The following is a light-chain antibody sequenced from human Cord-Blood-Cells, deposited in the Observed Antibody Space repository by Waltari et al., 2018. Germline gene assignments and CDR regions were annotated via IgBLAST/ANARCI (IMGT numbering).Light chain of an antibody. J-gene: IGKJ2*01. CDR3: QQYYSTPPT. V-gene: IGKV4-1*01. CDR2: WAS. Sequence: DIVMTQSPDSLAAPLRERATITCKPSQSVLYTSNNKNYLAWYQQKPGQPPKLLIYWASTRESGVPDRFSGSGSGTDSTLTISSLQAEDVAVYYCQQYYSTPPTFGQGTKLEIK. CDR1: QSVLYTSNNKNY.